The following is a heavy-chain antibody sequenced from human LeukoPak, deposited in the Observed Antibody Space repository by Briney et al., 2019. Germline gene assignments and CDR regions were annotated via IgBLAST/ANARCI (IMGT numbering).Heavy chain of an antibody. CDR3: ARDKIVGATTGSYFDL. V-gene: IGHV3-7*01. CDR2: INQDGSEK. CDR1: GFIFTTYW. D-gene: IGHD1-26*01. J-gene: IGHJ2*01. Sequence: GGSLRLSCAASGFIFTTYWMSWVRQAPGKGLEWVANINQDGSEKYYVDSMKGRFTISRDNTKNSLYLQMNSLRAEDTAVYYCARDKIVGATTGSYFDLWGRGTLVTVSS.